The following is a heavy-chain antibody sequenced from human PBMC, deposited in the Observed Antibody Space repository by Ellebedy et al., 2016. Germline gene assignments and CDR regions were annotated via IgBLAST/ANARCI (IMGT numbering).Heavy chain of an antibody. CDR2: ISSSGGST. CDR3: ARDNGYYDSSGYYYSFDY. CDR1: GFTFSSYA. V-gene: IGHV3-23*01. J-gene: IGHJ4*02. D-gene: IGHD3-22*01. Sequence: GESLKISCAASGFTFSSYAMSWVRQAPGKGLECVSGISSSGGSTYYADSVKGRFTISRDNSKNTLYLQMNSLRAEDTAVYYCARDNGYYDSSGYYYSFDYWGQGTLVTVSS.